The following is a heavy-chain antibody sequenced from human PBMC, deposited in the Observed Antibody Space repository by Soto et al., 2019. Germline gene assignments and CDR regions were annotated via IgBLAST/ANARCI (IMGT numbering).Heavy chain of an antibody. V-gene: IGHV3-23*01. CDR3: ARDPIDCSSTSCYDYYGMDV. CDR2: ITGSGGST. Sequence: GGSLRLSCAASGFTFSTYAMSWVRQAPGKGLEWVSAITGSGGSTYYADSVKGRFTISRDNSKNTLYLQMNSLRAEDTAVYYCARDPIDCSSTSCYDYYGMDVWGQGATVTVSS. D-gene: IGHD2-2*01. CDR1: GFTFSTYA. J-gene: IGHJ6*02.